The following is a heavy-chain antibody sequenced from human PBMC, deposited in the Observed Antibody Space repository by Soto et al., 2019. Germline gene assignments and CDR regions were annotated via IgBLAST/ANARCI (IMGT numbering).Heavy chain of an antibody. CDR3: ARQPYTSGAYYFDY. Sequence: VSGDSISSYYWSWIRQPPGRGLEWIGYIFHTGSAKYNPSLKSRVTISIDTYKHQFTLKMSSVTAADTAVYFFARQPYTSGAYYFDYWGQGTPVTVSS. CDR1: GDSISSYY. D-gene: IGHD6-19*01. V-gene: IGHV4-59*08. CDR2: IFHTGSA. J-gene: IGHJ4*02.